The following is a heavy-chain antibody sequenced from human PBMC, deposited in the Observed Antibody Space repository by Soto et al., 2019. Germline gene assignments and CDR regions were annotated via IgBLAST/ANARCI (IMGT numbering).Heavy chain of an antibody. J-gene: IGHJ4*02. CDR1: GLTFTTYW. D-gene: IGHD1-1*01. CDR2: INGDGSST. Sequence: GGSLRLSCAASGLTFTTYWMHWVRQVPGKGLVWVSRINGDGSSTTYADSVKGRFTISRGNAKNTLYLQMNSLRAEDTAVYYCTRGPRASSTGTGAHWGQGTLVTVS. V-gene: IGHV3-74*01. CDR3: TRGPRASSTGTGAH.